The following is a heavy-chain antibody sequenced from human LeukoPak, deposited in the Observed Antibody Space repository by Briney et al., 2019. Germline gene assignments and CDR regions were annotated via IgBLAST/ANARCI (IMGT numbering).Heavy chain of an antibody. D-gene: IGHD4-11*01. CDR1: GFTVSDNY. CDR2: ISSSSSYI. V-gene: IGHV3-21*01. CDR3: ARRGDDYSNYVDY. Sequence: GGSLRPSCAASGFTVSDNYMSWVRQAPGKGLEWVSSISSSSSYIYYADSVKGRFTISRDNAKNSLYLQMNSLRAEDTAVYYCARRGDDYSNYVDYWGQGTQVTVSS. J-gene: IGHJ4*02.